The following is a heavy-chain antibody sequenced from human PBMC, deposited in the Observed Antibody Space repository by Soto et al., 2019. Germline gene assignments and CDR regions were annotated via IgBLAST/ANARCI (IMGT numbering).Heavy chain of an antibody. D-gene: IGHD3-22*01. CDR3: ARRYYYDSSGYRGYYYYYGMDV. CDR2: ISSSGSTI. V-gene: IGHV3-48*03. J-gene: IGHJ6*02. Sequence: GGSLRLSCAAFGFTFSSYEMNWVRQAPGKGLEWVSYISSSGSTIYYADSVKGRFTISRDNAKNSLYLQMSSLRAEDTAVYYCARRYYYDSSGYRGYYYYYGMDVWGQGTTVTVSS. CDR1: GFTFSSYE.